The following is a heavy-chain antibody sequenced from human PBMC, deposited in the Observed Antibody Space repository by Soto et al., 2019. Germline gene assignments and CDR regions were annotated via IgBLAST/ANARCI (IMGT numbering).Heavy chain of an antibody. CDR1: GFAVSSYS. V-gene: IGHV3-23*01. CDR2: ISATADNT. D-gene: IGHD3-16*01. CDR3: AKVRDSYASFDY. Sequence: RRLSCAASGFAVSSYSMHWVRQAPGKGLEWVSFISATADNTYYADSVKGRLTISRDNSKNTLFLQMNSLRAEDTALYYCAKVRDSYASFDYWGQGALVTVSS. J-gene: IGHJ4*02.